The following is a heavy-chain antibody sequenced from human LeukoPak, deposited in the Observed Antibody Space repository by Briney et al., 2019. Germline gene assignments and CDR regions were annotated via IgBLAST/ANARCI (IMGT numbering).Heavy chain of an antibody. D-gene: IGHD1-26*01. CDR3: ARGASGSYHYFDY. V-gene: IGHV4-61*02. CDR2: IYTSGTT. J-gene: IGHJ4*01. Sequence: SETLSLTCAVSGGSISSGGYSWSWIRQPPGKGLEWIGRIYTSGTTNYNPSLKSRVTMSVDTSKNHFSLKLSSVTAADTAVYYCARGASGSYHYFDYWGQGTLVTVSS. CDR1: GGSISSGGYS.